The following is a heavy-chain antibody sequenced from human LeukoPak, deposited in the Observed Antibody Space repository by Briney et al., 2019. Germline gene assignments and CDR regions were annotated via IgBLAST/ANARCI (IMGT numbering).Heavy chain of an antibody. D-gene: IGHD3-16*02. Sequence: GGSLRLSCAASGFTFSSYGMHWVRQAPGKGLAWVAFIRYDGSNKYYADSVKGRFTISRDNSKNTLYLQMNSLRAEDTAVYYCAKDYRLYDYVWGSYRIDYWGQGTLVTVSS. CDR1: GFTFSSYG. V-gene: IGHV3-30*02. CDR3: AKDYRLYDYVWGSYRIDY. J-gene: IGHJ4*02. CDR2: IRYDGSNK.